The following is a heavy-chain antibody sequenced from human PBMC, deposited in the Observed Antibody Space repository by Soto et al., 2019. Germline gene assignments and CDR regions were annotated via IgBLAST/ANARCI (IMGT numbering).Heavy chain of an antibody. CDR3: ARGHCIITSCYPDS. V-gene: IGHV1-2*02. CDR2: INPNSGGT. CDR1: GYTFTGYY. Sequence: ASVKVSCKASGYTFTGYYMHWVRQAPGQGLEWMGWINPNSGGTNYAQKFQGRVTMTRDTSISTAYMELSRLRSDDTAVYYCARGHCIITSCYPDSWAKGTREPVSS. D-gene: IGHD2-2*01. J-gene: IGHJ4*02.